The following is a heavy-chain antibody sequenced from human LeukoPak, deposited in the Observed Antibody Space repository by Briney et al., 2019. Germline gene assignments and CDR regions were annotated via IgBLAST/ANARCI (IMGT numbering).Heavy chain of an antibody. D-gene: IGHD4-11*01. CDR3: ASRRSTVTTTYFDY. Sequence: SVKVSCKASGYTFTSYGISWVRQAPGQGLEWMGGIIPIFGTANYAQKFQGRVTITADESTSTAYMELSSLRSEDTAVYYCASRRSTVTTTYFDYWGQGTLVTVSS. CDR1: GYTFTSYG. J-gene: IGHJ4*02. V-gene: IGHV1-69*13. CDR2: IIPIFGTA.